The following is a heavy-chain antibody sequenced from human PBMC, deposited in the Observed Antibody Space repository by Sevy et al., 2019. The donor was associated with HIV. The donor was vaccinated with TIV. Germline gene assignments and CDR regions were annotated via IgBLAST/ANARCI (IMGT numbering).Heavy chain of an antibody. D-gene: IGHD3-22*01. J-gene: IGHJ4*02. CDR3: ARKYDSSGYFDY. Sequence: GGSLRLSCAASGFTFSNYAMNWVRQAPGKGLEWVSGISGSGGSSDKTNYADSVKGRFTVSRDDSKNSLYLQLNSLRAEDTAIYYCARKYDSSGYFDYWGQGTLVTVSS. CDR2: ISGSGGSSDKT. V-gene: IGHV3-23*01. CDR1: GFTFSNYA.